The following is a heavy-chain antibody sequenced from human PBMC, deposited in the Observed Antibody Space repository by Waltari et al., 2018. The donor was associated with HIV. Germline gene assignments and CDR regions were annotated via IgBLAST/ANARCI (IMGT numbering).Heavy chain of an antibody. CDR3: ARESGYQLVRWLDP. Sequence: QVHHLEPGPEEKHPGPSMKVSCTASGYMLTCHYMHWLRQAPGQGLEWMGWINPISGGTNYAQTLQGRVTMTRDASINTVYMELKSLRYDDTAMYYCARESGYQLVRWLDPWGQGTRVTVSS. CDR1: GYMLTCHY. D-gene: IGHD2-2*01. J-gene: IGHJ5*02. V-gene: IGHV1-2*02. CDR2: INPISGGT.